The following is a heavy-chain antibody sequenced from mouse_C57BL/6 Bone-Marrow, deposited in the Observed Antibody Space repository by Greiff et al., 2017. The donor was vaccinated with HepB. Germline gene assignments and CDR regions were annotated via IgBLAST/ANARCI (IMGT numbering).Heavy chain of an antibody. V-gene: IGHV5-17*01. J-gene: IGHJ2*01. CDR3: ARGYYYGSSY. Sequence: VQLKESGGGLVKPGGSLKLSCAASGFTFSDYGMHWVRQAPEKGLEWVAYISSGSSTIYYADTVKGRFTISRDNAKNTLFLQMTSLRSEDTALYYCARGYYYGSSYWGQGTTLTVSS. CDR2: ISSGSSTI. CDR1: GFTFSDYG. D-gene: IGHD1-1*01.